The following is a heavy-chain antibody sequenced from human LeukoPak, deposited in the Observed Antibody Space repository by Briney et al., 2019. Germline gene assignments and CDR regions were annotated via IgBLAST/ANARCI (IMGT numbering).Heavy chain of an antibody. CDR1: GFTFSGFS. CDR3: ASGVIIATAGSLDY. J-gene: IGHJ4*02. CDR2: IGSGSRYK. V-gene: IGHV3-21*01. D-gene: IGHD6-13*01. Sequence: GGALRLPFEAPGFTFSGFSMKWVPQAPGKGLGWVFCIGSGSRYKNYVDSVRGRFTISRDNAKNSLYLQMNSLRAEDTAVYFCASGVIIATAGSLDYWGQGTLVTVSS.